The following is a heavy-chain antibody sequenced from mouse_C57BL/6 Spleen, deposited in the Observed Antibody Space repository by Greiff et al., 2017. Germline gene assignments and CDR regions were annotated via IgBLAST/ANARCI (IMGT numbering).Heavy chain of an antibody. Sequence: QVHVKQSGAELVRPGASVTLSCKASGYTFTDYEMHWVKQTPVHGLEWIGAIDPETGGTAYNQKFKGKAILTADKSSSTAYMELRSLTSEDSAVYYCTRSEDYSNSRGDFDYWGQGTTLTVSS. CDR1: GYTFTDYE. V-gene: IGHV1-15*01. J-gene: IGHJ2*01. CDR3: TRSEDYSNSRGDFDY. D-gene: IGHD2-5*01. CDR2: IDPETGGT.